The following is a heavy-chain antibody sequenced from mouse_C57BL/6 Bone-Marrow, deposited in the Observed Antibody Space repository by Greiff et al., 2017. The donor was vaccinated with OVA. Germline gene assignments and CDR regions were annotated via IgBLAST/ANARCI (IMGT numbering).Heavy chain of an antibody. D-gene: IGHD4-1*01. Sequence: QVQLKESGAELVKPGASVKISCKASGYAFSSYWMNWVKQRPGKGLECIGQIYPGDGDTNYNGKFKGKATLTADKSSSTAYMQLSSLTSEDSAVYFCARLGRDYFDYWGQGTTLTVSS. J-gene: IGHJ2*01. CDR3: ARLGRDYFDY. CDR1: GYAFSSYW. V-gene: IGHV1-80*01. CDR2: IYPGDGDT.